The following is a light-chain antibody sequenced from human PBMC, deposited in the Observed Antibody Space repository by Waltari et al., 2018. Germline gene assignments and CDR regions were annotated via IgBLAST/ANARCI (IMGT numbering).Light chain of an antibody. CDR1: EFPKQH. J-gene: IGLJ2*01. CDR2: KDT. Sequence: SYELTQPPSVSVSPGQTARITRPGEEFPKQHAFWYRQKPGQAPELLIYKDTERASGIPERVSASSSGTTVTLTITGVQPEDEADYYCQSADSTNTYWVFGGGTKLTVL. V-gene: IGLV3-25*03. CDR3: QSADSTNTYWV.